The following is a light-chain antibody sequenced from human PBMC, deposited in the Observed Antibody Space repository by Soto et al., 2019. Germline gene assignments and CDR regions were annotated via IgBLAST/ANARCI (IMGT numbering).Light chain of an antibody. V-gene: IGKV1-39*01. CDR3: QQTYRTPIT. CDR2: GSY. Sequence: DIQMTQSPSSLSASIGDRVTITCRASQTIATYLTWYQQKPGNAPNLLIYGSYTLHSGVPSRFSGNGSGTDFTLTISSLQSEDFATYYCQQTYRTPITFGQGTRLEIK. CDR1: QTIATY. J-gene: IGKJ5*01.